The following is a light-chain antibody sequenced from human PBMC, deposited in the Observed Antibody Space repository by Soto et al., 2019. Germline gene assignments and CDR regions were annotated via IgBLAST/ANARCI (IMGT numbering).Light chain of an antibody. J-gene: IGKJ1*01. Sequence: EVVLALSPGTLSLSPGERATLACRASQSVSSTYVAWYQQKSGQATRLLIYGASSRATGIPDRFSGSGSGTDFPLTISRLEPEDFAVYYCHQYVSSWTFGQGTKVDIK. V-gene: IGKV3-20*01. CDR1: QSVSSTY. CDR3: HQYVSSWT. CDR2: GAS.